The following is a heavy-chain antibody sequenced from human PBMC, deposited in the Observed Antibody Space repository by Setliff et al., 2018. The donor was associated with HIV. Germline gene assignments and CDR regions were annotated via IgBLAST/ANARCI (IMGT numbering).Heavy chain of an antibody. J-gene: IGHJ6*03. D-gene: IGHD2-21*02. V-gene: IGHV1-18*01. CDR3: ARMKTETAAYFYSYMDV. CDR2: ISAYHINT. CDR1: GYTFTSYG. Sequence: ASVKVSCKASGYTFTSYGVTWVRQAPGQGLEWMGWISAYHINTKYAQEFQGRVTMTTDTSTNTAYMELRSLRSVDSAVYYCARMKTETAAYFYSYMDVWGKGTTVTVSS.